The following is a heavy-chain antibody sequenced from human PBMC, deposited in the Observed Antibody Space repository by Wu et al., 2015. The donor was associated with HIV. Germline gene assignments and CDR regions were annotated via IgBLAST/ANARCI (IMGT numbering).Heavy chain of an antibody. V-gene: IGHV1-69*05. D-gene: IGHD2-15*01. J-gene: IGHJ4*02. CDR3: ARALRRQEGYCSGGSCYELDY. CDR1: GGTFSSYA. Sequence: QVQLVQSGAEVKKPGSSVKVSCKASGGTFSSYAISWVRQAPGQGLEWMGGIIPIFGTANYAQKFQGRVTITTDESTSTAYMELSSLRSEDTAVYYCARALRRQEGYCSGGSCYELDYWGQGTLVTVSS. CDR2: IIPIFGTA.